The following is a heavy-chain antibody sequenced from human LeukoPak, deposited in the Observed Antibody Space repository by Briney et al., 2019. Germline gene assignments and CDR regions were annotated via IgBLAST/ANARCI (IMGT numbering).Heavy chain of an antibody. J-gene: IGHJ4*02. CDR3: ARDADGSGTLLDY. D-gene: IGHD3-10*01. Sequence: ASVKVSCKASGYTFTSYGISWVRQAPGQGLGWMGWINADNGNTRYAQKLQGRVTMTTDTSTTTAYMDLRSLRSDDTAVYYCARDADGSGTLLDYWGQGTLVTVSS. CDR2: INADNGNT. V-gene: IGHV1-18*01. CDR1: GYTFTSYG.